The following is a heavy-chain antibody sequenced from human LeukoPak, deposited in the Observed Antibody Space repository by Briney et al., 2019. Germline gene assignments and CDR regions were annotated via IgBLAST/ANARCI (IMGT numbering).Heavy chain of an antibody. CDR3: AKVDYYGSGSYDNFDY. J-gene: IGHJ4*02. Sequence: PGGSLRLSCAASGFTFSSYWMSWVRQAPGKGLEWVSYISSSGSTIYYADSVKGRFTISRDNAKNSLYLQMNSLRVEDTAVYYCAKVDYYGSGSYDNFDYWGQGTLVTVSS. CDR2: ISSSGSTI. D-gene: IGHD3-10*01. CDR1: GFTFSSYW. V-gene: IGHV3-48*04.